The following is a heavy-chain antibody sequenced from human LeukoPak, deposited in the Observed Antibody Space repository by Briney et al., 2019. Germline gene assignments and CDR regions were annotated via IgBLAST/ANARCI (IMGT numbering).Heavy chain of an antibody. CDR3: ASGTVGNYALDY. J-gene: IGHJ4*02. D-gene: IGHD1-7*01. CDR1: GLTFSRYN. Sequence: GGSLRLSCAASGLTFSRYNMNWVRQAPGKGLEWVSSIGTSSNNIYYTDLVKGRFTISRDDAKNSLYLQVDSLRVEDTAVYFCASGTVGNYALDYWGQGTLVTVSS. V-gene: IGHV3-21*01. CDR2: IGTSSNNI.